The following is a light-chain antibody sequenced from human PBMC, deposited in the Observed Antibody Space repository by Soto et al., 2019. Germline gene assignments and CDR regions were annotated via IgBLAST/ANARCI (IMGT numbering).Light chain of an antibody. CDR2: AAS. Sequence: DIQLTQSPSFLSASVGDSVTITCRASQGVTTYLAWYQQNPGKAHKLLIYAASTLQSGVPSRFSGSGSETEFTLTISSLQPEDFATYYCQQLNTYPYTFGQGTKLEIK. CDR3: QQLNTYPYT. V-gene: IGKV1-9*01. J-gene: IGKJ2*01. CDR1: QGVTTY.